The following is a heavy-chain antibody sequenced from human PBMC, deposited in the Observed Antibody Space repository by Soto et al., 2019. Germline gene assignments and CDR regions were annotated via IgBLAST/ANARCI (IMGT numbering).Heavy chain of an antibody. CDR3: ARRGRDILTGYYISY. D-gene: IGHD3-9*01. V-gene: IGHV1-8*01. CDR1: GYTFTSYD. J-gene: IGHJ4*02. CDR2: MNPNSGNT. Sequence: ASVKVSCKASGYTFTSYDINWVRQATGQGLEWLGWMNPNSGNTVYAQKFQGRVTMTRNTSISTAYMELSSLRSEDTAVYYCARRGRDILTGYYISYWGQGTLVTVSS.